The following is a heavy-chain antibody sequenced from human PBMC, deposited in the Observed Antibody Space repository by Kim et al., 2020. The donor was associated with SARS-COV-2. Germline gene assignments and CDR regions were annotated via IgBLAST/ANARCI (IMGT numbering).Heavy chain of an antibody. J-gene: IGHJ6*02. CDR1: GFTFSSYG. D-gene: IGHD6-13*01. CDR3: ARVEYSKYSSSWYFPDYYYYYGMDV. V-gene: IGHV3-33*01. Sequence: GGSLRLSCAASGFTFSSYGMHWVRQAPGKGLEWVAVIWYDGSNKYYADSVKGRFTISRDNSKNTLYLQMNSLRAEDTAVYYCARVEYSKYSSSWYFPDYYYYYGMDVWGQGTTVTVSS. CDR2: IWYDGSNK.